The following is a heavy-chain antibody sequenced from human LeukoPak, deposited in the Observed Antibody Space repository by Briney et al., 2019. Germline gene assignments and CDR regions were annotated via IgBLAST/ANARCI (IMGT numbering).Heavy chain of an antibody. D-gene: IGHD3-10*01. CDR2: IYYSGST. CDR3: ARGPITMVRGAIGWFV. Sequence: PSETLSLTCTVSGGSISSGGYYWSWIRQHPGKGLEWIGYIYYSGSTYYNPSLKSRVTISVDTSKNQFSLKLSSVTAADTAVYYCARGPITMVRGAIGWFVWGQGTLVTVSS. J-gene: IGHJ4*02. V-gene: IGHV4-31*03. CDR1: GGSISSGGYY.